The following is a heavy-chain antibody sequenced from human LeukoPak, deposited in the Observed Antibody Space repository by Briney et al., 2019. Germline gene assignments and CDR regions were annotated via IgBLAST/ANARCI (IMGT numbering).Heavy chain of an antibody. CDR3: AKEGYSRGYYSYYYMDV. D-gene: IGHD6-13*01. J-gene: IGHJ6*03. Sequence: GGSLRLSCAASGFTSSRYGMHWVRQAPGKGLEWVTAISYDGSNKYYADSVKGRFTISRDNSKNTLYVQMNSLRAEDTAVYYCAKEGYSRGYYSYYYMDVWGKGTTVTISS. CDR2: ISYDGSNK. CDR1: GFTSSRYG. V-gene: IGHV3-30*04.